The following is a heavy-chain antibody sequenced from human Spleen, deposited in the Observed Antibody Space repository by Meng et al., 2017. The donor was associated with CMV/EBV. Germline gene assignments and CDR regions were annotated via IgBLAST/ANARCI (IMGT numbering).Heavy chain of an antibody. D-gene: IGHD6-13*01. J-gene: IGHJ4*02. Sequence: SVKVSCKASGGTFSSYTISWVRQAPGQGLEWMGRIIPILGIANYARKFQGRVTITADKSTSTAYMELSSLRSEDTAVYYCAVWSSSWPLDYWGQGTLVTVSS. CDR2: IIPILGIA. V-gene: IGHV1-69*02. CDR1: GGTFSSYT. CDR3: AVWSSSWPLDY.